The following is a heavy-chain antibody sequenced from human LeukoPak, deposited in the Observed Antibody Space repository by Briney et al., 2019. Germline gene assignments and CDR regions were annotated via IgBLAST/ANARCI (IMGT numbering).Heavy chain of an antibody. D-gene: IGHD2-2*01. Sequence: GASVKVSCKASGYIFTSYDINWVRQATGQGLEWMGWMNPNIGNTGYAQKFQGRVTITRNTSISTAYMELSSLRSQDTAVYCCARGPLGTSHYYMDVWGKGATVTVSS. CDR1: GYIFTSYD. J-gene: IGHJ6*03. CDR2: MNPNIGNT. V-gene: IGHV1-8*03. CDR3: ARGPLGTSHYYMDV.